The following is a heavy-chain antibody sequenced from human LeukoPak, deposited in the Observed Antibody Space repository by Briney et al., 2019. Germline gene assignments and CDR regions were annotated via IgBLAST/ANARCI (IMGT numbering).Heavy chain of an antibody. V-gene: IGHV1-8*01. CDR3: AKRVYCINSSGGAFNI. Sequence: ASVKVSCKASGYTFTSYDINWVRQATGQGLEWMGWMNPNSGNTGYAQKFQGRVTMTRNTSISTAYMELSSLRSEDTAVYYCAKRVYCINSSGGAFNIGGQGKRVTVSS. CDR1: GYTFTSYD. D-gene: IGHD2-8*01. CDR2: MNPNSGNT. J-gene: IGHJ3*02.